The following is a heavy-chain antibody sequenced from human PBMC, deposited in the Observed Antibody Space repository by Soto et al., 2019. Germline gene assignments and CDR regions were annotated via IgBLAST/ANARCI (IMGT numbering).Heavy chain of an antibody. Sequence: GGSLRLSCAAPGFTFSNYWMTWVRQAPGKGLEWVASINQNGGAMHYVDSVKGRFTVSRDNAKNSLYLQVNSLRAEDTAVFYCARVWNDGRFDYWGQGTLVTLSS. J-gene: IGHJ4*02. CDR3: ARVWNDGRFDY. CDR1: GFTFSNYW. D-gene: IGHD1-1*01. V-gene: IGHV3-7*01. CDR2: INQNGGAM.